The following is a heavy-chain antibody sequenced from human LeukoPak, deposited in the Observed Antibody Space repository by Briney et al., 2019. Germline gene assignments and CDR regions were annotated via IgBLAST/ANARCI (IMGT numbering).Heavy chain of an antibody. CDR2: IYYSGST. CDR1: GGSFSGYY. V-gene: IGHV4-59*08. D-gene: IGHD3-3*01. Sequence: SETLSLTCAVYGGSFSGYYWSWIRQPPGKGLERIGYIYYSGSTNYNPSLKSRVTISVDTSKNQFSLKLSSVTAADTAVYYCARRSDFWSGYEFDPWGQGTLVTVSS. CDR3: ARRSDFWSGYEFDP. J-gene: IGHJ5*02.